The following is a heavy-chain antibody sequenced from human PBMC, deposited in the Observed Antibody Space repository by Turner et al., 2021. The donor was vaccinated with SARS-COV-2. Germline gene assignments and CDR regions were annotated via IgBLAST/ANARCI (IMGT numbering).Heavy chain of an antibody. CDR3: ARDRSITVTTIGIDY. CDR2: ISSSGSTI. Sequence: EVQLVESGGGLVQPGWSLRLPWAASGFTFSSYEMNWVRQAPGKGLEWVSYISSSGSTIYYADSVKGRFTISRDNAKNSLYLQMNSLRAEDTAVYYCARDRSITVTTIGIDYWGQGTLVTVSS. J-gene: IGHJ4*02. CDR1: GFTFSSYE. V-gene: IGHV3-48*03. D-gene: IGHD4-17*01.